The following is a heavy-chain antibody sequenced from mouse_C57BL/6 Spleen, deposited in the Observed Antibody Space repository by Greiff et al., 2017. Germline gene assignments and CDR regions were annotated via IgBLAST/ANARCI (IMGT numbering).Heavy chain of an antibody. CDR2: IWSGGST. Sequence: QVQLQQSGPGLVQPSQSLSITCTVSGFSLTSYGVHWVRQSPGKGLEWLGVIWSGGSTDYNAAFISRLSISKDNSKSQVFFKMISLQADDTAIYYCARGDDGYYGAYWGQGTLVTVSA. D-gene: IGHD2-3*01. CDR3: ARGDDGYYGAY. V-gene: IGHV2-2*01. J-gene: IGHJ3*01. CDR1: GFSLTSYG.